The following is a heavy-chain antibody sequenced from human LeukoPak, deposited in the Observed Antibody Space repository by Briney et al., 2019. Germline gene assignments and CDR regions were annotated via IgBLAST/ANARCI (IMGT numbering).Heavy chain of an antibody. CDR3: VRGDSSSGLRDFDY. CDR1: GYTFIGYY. CDR2: MNPNSGGT. V-gene: IGHV1-2*02. D-gene: IGHD3-22*01. Sequence: GASVKVSCKAPGYTFIGYYMHWVRQAPGQGLEWMGWMNPNSGGTKYAQKFQGRVTMTRDTSISTAYMELSRLRSDDTAVYYCVRGDSSSGLRDFDYWGQGTLVTVSS. J-gene: IGHJ4*02.